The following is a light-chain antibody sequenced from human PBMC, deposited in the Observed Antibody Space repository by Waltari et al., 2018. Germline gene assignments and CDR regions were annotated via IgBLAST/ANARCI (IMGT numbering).Light chain of an antibody. CDR1: AGDVGRNDY. V-gene: IGLV2-14*01. J-gene: IGLJ3*02. CDR3: CSYTSTTTWV. CDR2: GVY. Sequence: QSALTQPASVSGSPGQSITISCTGTAGDVGRNDYVSWYQKPPGEAPKFIIYGVYNRPSGVSNRFSGSKSGNTASLTISGLQSEDEAYYYCCSYTSTTTWVFGGGTKVTVL.